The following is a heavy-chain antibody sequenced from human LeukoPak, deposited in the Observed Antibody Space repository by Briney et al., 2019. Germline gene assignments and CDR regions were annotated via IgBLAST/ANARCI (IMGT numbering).Heavy chain of an antibody. V-gene: IGHV3-15*01. J-gene: IGHJ4*02. Sequence: PGGSLRLSCAASGFTFSSYWMSWVRQTPGRGREWVGRIKSKTDGGTTDYAAPVKGRFTISRDDSKNTLYLQMNSLKTEDTAVYYCSAQLLWFGELSRWGQGTLVTVSS. CDR3: SAQLLWFGELSR. CDR2: IKSKTDGGTT. CDR1: GFTFSSYW. D-gene: IGHD3-10*01.